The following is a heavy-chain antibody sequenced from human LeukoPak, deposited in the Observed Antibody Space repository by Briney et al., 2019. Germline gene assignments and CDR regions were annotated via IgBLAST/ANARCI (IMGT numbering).Heavy chain of an antibody. CDR2: IYYSGST. CDR3: ARGVGDYYYYGMDV. Sequence: SETLSLTCTVSGGSISSYYWSWIRQPPGKGLEWIGYIYYSGSTNYNPSLKSRVTVSVDTSKNQFSLKLSSVTAADTAVYYCARGVGDYYYYGMDVWGQGTTVTVSS. CDR1: GGSISSYY. D-gene: IGHD2-15*01. J-gene: IGHJ6*02. V-gene: IGHV4-59*01.